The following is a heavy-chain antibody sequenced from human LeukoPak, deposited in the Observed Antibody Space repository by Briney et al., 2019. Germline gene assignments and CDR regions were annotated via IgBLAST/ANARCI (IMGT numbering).Heavy chain of an antibody. Sequence: PGGSLRLSCAASGFTFSSFETNWVRQAPGKGLEWVSYISSSGSTIYYADAVKGRFTISRDNAKNSLYLQMNSLRAEDTAVYYCARDRWGYSYGGDWGQGTLVTVSS. J-gene: IGHJ4*02. D-gene: IGHD5-18*01. V-gene: IGHV3-48*03. CDR3: ARDRWGYSYGGD. CDR1: GFTFSSFE. CDR2: ISSSGSTI.